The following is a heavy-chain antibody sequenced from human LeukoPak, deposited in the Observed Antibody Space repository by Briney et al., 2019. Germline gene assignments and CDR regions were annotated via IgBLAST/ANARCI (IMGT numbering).Heavy chain of an antibody. CDR1: GFTFSRYN. D-gene: IGHD3-10*01. CDR2: IWYDGSNK. V-gene: IGHV3-33*08. J-gene: IGHJ4*02. Sequence: PGGSLRLSCAASGFTFSRYNINWVRQAPGKGLEWVAVIWYDGSNKYYADSVKGRFTISRDNSKNTLYLQMNSLRAEDTAVYYCATHSTITMVRGARDYWGQGTLVTVSS. CDR3: ATHSTITMVRGARDY.